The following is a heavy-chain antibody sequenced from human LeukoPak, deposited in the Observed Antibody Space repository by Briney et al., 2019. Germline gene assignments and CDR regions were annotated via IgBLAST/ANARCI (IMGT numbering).Heavy chain of an antibody. V-gene: IGHV3-21*01. CDR1: GFTFSSYS. J-gene: IGHJ4*02. Sequence: GGSLRLSCAASGFTFSSYSMNWVRQAPGKGLEWVSSISSSSYIYYADSVKGRFTISRDNAKNSLYLQMNSLRAEDTAVYYCARDRMRYYYGSGSYYFDYWGQGTLVTVSS. CDR2: ISSSSYI. D-gene: IGHD3-10*01. CDR3: ARDRMRYYYGSGSYYFDY.